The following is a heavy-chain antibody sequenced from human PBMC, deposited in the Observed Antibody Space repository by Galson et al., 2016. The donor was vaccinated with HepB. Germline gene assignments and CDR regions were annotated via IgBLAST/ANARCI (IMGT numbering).Heavy chain of an antibody. CDR3: ARASTWIPSLDY. J-gene: IGHJ4*02. CDR1: GFTLSTRYN. D-gene: IGHD5-12*01. V-gene: IGHV3-21*06. CDR2: ISGSRSYI. Sequence: SLRLSCAAFGFTLSTRYNMNWVRQAPGKGLEWVASISGSRSYIIYADSAKGRFTISRDDAKNSLYLQMNSLRVEDTAVYYCARASTWIPSLDYWGQGSLVTVSS.